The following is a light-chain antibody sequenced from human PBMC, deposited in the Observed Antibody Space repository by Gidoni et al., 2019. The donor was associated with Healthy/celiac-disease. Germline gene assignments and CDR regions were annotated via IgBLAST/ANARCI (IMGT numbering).Light chain of an antibody. J-gene: IGKJ4*01. CDR1: QSISSY. V-gene: IGKV1-39*01. Sequence: DIQMTQSPSSLSASVGDRVTITCRASQSISSYLNWYQQKPGKAPKLLIYAASSLQSGVPSRFSGSGSGTDFTLTISSPQPEDFATYYCQQSVAFGGGTKVEIK. CDR3: QQSVA. CDR2: AAS.